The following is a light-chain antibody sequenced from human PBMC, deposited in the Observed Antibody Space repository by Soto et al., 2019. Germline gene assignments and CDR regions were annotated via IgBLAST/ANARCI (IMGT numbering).Light chain of an antibody. J-gene: IGKJ2*01. V-gene: IGKV1-39*01. Sequence: DIQMTQSPSSLSASVGDRVTITCRASQGVSAYLLWYQQRQGRAPKLLIYSASNLLTGVPSRFSGSGSRTNLALTVSSMKRQDFATYYCQLSYKTPHTFGQGTKLET. CDR3: QLSYKTPHT. CDR2: SAS. CDR1: QGVSAY.